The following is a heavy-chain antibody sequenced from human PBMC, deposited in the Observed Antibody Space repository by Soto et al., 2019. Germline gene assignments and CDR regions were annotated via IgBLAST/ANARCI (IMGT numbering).Heavy chain of an antibody. V-gene: IGHV3-15*07. CDR3: STGLGTYYSRFDY. Sequence: EVQLVESGGGLVKPGGSLTLSCAASGFTFKRAWMNWVRQAPGKGLEWVGRIKSGIDGEATDYGAPVKGRFTISRDDPRNTLSLQMNSLKTEDTAIYYCSTGLGTYYSRFDYWGRGTLVTVSS. CDR2: IKSGIDGEAT. J-gene: IGHJ4*02. CDR1: GFTFKRAW. D-gene: IGHD3-10*01.